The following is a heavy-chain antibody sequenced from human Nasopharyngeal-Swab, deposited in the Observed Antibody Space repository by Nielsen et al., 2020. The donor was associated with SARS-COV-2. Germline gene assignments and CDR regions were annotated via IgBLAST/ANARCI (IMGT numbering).Heavy chain of an antibody. CDR2: IYYSGST. D-gene: IGHD4-17*01. CDR1: GGSISSYY. J-gene: IGHJ6*02. V-gene: IGHV4-59*08. Sequence: SETLSLTCTVSGGSISSYYWSWIRQPPGKGLEWIGYIYYSGSTNYNPSLKSRVTISVYTSKNQCSLKLSSVTAADTAVYYCARHERYGDYYYYGMDVWGQGTTVTVSS. CDR3: ARHERYGDYYYYGMDV.